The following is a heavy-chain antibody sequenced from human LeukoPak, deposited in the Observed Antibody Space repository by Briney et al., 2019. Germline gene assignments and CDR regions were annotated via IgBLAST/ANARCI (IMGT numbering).Heavy chain of an antibody. Sequence: ASVKVSCKASGYTFISYYMHWVRQAPGQGLEGMGIINPSGGSTTYAQMFQGRVILTRDTSTRTVYMELYSLGSEDTAVYYCAKGGRDYGDSSGTDWGQGTLVTVSS. J-gene: IGHJ4*02. CDR1: GYTFISYY. D-gene: IGHD4-17*01. CDR3: AKGGRDYGDSSGTD. CDR2: INPSGGST. V-gene: IGHV1-46*01.